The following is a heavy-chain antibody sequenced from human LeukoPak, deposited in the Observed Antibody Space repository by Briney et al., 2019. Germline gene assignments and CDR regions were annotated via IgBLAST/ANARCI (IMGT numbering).Heavy chain of an antibody. Sequence: GGSLRLSCAASGFTVSSNYMSWVRQAPGKGLEWVAVISFDGSNKFYADSVKGRFTFSRDNSKSTLDLQMNSLRAEDTAVYYCAKGAFYDSSGFEFWGQGTLVTVSS. CDR1: GFTVSSNY. V-gene: IGHV3-30*18. CDR3: AKGAFYDSSGFEF. J-gene: IGHJ4*02. CDR2: ISFDGSNK. D-gene: IGHD3-22*01.